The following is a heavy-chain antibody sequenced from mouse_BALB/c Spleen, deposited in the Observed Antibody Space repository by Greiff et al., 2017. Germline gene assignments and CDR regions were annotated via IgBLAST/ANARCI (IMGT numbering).Heavy chain of an antibody. J-gene: IGHJ4*01. D-gene: IGHD4-1*01. V-gene: IGHV5-17*02. Sequence: EVHLVESGGGLVQPGGSRKLSCAASGFTFSSFGMHWVRQAPEKGLEWVAYISSGSSTIYYADTVKGRFTISRDNPKNTLFLQMTSLRSEDTAMYYCARLGRSYAMDYWGQGTSVTVSS. CDR3: ARLGRSYAMDY. CDR2: ISSGSSTI. CDR1: GFTFSSFG.